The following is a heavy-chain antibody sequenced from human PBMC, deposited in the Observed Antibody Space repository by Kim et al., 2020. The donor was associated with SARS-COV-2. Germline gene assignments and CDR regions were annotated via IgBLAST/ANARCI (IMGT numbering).Heavy chain of an antibody. J-gene: IGHJ4*02. V-gene: IGHV3-21*01. CDR3: ARSFEGNIVGVVAATI. D-gene: IGHD2-15*01. Sequence: SVKGRFTSSRYNAKNSLYLQMNSLGAEDTAVYYCARSFEGNIVGVVAATIWGQGTLVTVSS.